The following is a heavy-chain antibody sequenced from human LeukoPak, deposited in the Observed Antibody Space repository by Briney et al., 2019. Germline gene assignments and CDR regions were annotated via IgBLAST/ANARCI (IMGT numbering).Heavy chain of an antibody. CDR2: ISGSGGST. Sequence: PGGSLRLSCAASGFTFSSYAMSWVRQAPGKGLEWVSAISGSGGSTYYADSVKGRFTISRDNSKNTLYLQMNSLRAEDTAVYYCTRGLGYCSSTSCYGDYYYYMDVWGKGTTVTVSS. V-gene: IGHV3-23*01. J-gene: IGHJ6*03. CDR3: TRGLGYCSSTSCYGDYYYYMDV. CDR1: GFTFSSYA. D-gene: IGHD2-2*01.